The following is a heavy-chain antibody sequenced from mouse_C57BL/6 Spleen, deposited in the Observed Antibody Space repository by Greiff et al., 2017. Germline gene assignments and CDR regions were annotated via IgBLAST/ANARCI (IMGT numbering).Heavy chain of an antibody. J-gene: IGHJ4*01. D-gene: IGHD2-1*01. Sequence: QVQLQQSGPELVKPGASVKISCKASGYAFSSSWMNWVKQRPGKGLEWIGRIYPGDGDSNYNGKFKGKATLTADKSSSTAYMQHSSLTSEDSAVYFGAREGIYYGTLRGAKDYWGQGTSVTVSS. V-gene: IGHV1-82*01. CDR2: IYPGDGDS. CDR3: AREGIYYGTLRGAKDY. CDR1: GYAFSSSW.